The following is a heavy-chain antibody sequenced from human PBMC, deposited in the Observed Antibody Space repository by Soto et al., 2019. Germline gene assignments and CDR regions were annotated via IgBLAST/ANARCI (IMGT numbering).Heavy chain of an antibody. V-gene: IGHV1-24*01. D-gene: IGHD3-22*01. CDR3: ATGRTYYYDSSGYSYYYYGMDV. J-gene: IGHJ6*02. CDR2: FDPEDGET. Sequence: ASVKVSCKASGYTFTSYGISWVRQAPGQGLEWMGGFDPEDGETIYAQKFQGRVTMTEDTSTDTAYMELSSLRSEDTAVYYCATGRTYYYDSSGYSYYYYGMDVWGQGTAVTVSS. CDR1: GYTFTSYG.